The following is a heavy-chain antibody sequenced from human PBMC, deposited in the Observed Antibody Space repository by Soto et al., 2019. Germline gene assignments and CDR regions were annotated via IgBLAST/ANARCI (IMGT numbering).Heavy chain of an antibody. CDR2: IIPIFGTA. V-gene: IGHV1-69*01. CDR3: ASVTSNSGLYNWFDP. J-gene: IGHJ5*02. D-gene: IGHD2-2*01. Sequence: VKVTCKASAGSFIGYARIWVRHAPGQGLEWMGGIIPIFGTANYAQKFQGRVTITADESTSTAYMELSSLRSEDTAVYYCASVTSNSGLYNWFDPWGQGTLVTVSS. CDR1: AGSFIGYA.